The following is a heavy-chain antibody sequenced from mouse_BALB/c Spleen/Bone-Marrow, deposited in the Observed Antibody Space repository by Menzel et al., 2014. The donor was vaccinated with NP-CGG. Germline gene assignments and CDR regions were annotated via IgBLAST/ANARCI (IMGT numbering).Heavy chain of an antibody. Sequence: EVQLQQSGPELVKSGASVKMSCKASGYTFTNYVMHWVKQKPGQGLEWIGYINPYNDGTKYNEKFKGKATLTSDKSSGTAYMELSSLTSEDSAVYYCARRPSFYGSSYGAMDYWGQGTSVTVSS. V-gene: IGHV1-14*01. CDR1: GYTFTNYV. CDR3: ARRPSFYGSSYGAMDY. J-gene: IGHJ4*01. D-gene: IGHD1-1*01. CDR2: INPYNDGT.